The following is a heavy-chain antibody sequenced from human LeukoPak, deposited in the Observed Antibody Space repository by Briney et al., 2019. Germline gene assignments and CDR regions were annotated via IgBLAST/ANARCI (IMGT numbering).Heavy chain of an antibody. J-gene: IGHJ4*02. CDR2: IWYDGSNK. CDR3: ARGWRLRTTVTPRPVDY. V-gene: IGHV3-33*01. Sequence: GGSLRLSCAASGFTFSSYGMHWVRQAPGKGLEWVAVIWYDGSNKYYADSVKGRFTISRDNSKNTLYLQMNSLRAEDTAVYYCARGWRLRTTVTPRPVDYWGQGTLVTVSS. D-gene: IGHD4-17*01. CDR1: GFTFSSYG.